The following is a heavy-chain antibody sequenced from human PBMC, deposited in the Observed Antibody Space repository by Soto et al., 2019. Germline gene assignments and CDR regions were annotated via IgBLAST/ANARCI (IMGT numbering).Heavy chain of an antibody. CDR1: GFTFSRYG. CDR3: ARDPSEGRVGNWFES. Sequence: EVQLVESGGGLVKPGGSLRLSCAASGFTFSRYGMNWLRQAPGTGLEWVASISSSTSYVYYAYSVKGRFSTSRDNAKNILYLEMYALRTEDTAVYYCARDPSEGRVGNWFESWGQGTLVTVSS. CDR2: ISSSTSYV. D-gene: IGHD2-2*01. J-gene: IGHJ5*01. V-gene: IGHV3-21*06.